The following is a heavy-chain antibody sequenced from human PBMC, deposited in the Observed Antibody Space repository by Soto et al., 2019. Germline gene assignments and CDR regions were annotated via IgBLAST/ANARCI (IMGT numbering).Heavy chain of an antibody. J-gene: IGHJ4*02. CDR3: ARGIPVAGTVYFDY. Sequence: SETLSLTCTVSGGSISSGGYYWSWIRQHPGKGLEWIGYIYYSGSTYYNPSLKSRVTISVDTSKNQFSLKLSSVTAADTAVYYCARGIPVAGTVYFDYWGQGTLVTVSS. V-gene: IGHV4-31*03. CDR2: IYYSGST. CDR1: GGSISSGGYY. D-gene: IGHD6-19*01.